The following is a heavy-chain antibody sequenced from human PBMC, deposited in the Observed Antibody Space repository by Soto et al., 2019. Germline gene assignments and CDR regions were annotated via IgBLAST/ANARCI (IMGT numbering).Heavy chain of an antibody. CDR3: AKDAYYYDSGGDFEGGYFDY. Sequence: GGSLRLSCAVSGFTFKNYGMHWVRQAPGKGLEWVAVILYDGSYKYYADSVHVRFTISRDNSKNTLYLQMNSLRAEDTAVYYCAKDAYYYDSGGDFEGGYFDYWGQGTLVTVSS. CDR1: GFTFKNYG. CDR2: ILYDGSYK. V-gene: IGHV3-30*18. J-gene: IGHJ4*02. D-gene: IGHD3-22*01.